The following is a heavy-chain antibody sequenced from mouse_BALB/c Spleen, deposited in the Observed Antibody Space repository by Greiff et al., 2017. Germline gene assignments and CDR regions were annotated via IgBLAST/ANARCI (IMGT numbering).Heavy chain of an antibody. V-gene: IGHV5-4*01. J-gene: IGHJ2*01. CDR2: ISDGGSYT. Sequence: EVKLVKSGGGLVKPGGSLKLSCAASGFTFSSYAMSWVRQTPEKRLEWVATISDGGSYTYYPDSVKGRFTISRDNAKNNLYLQMSSLKSEDTAMYYCARDSPYGYVDYWGQGTTLTVSS. CDR1: GFTFSSYA. D-gene: IGHD2-2*01. CDR3: ARDSPYGYVDY.